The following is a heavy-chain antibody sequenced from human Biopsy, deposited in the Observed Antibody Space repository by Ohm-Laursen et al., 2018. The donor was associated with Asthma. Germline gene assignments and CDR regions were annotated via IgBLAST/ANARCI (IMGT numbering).Heavy chain of an antibody. CDR3: ARGWNCGGDCYSLDS. J-gene: IGHJ4*02. CDR2: IYRNGDT. CDR1: GDSIDCGDYS. D-gene: IGHD2-21*02. Sequence: TLSLTCVVSGDSIDCGDYSWTWIRQSPGVGLERIGYIYRNGDTYYNPTLKNRVTISIDSSKNQFSLRLRSVTAADTAVYYCARGWNCGGDCYSLDSWGQGTLVTVSS. V-gene: IGHV4-30-2*06.